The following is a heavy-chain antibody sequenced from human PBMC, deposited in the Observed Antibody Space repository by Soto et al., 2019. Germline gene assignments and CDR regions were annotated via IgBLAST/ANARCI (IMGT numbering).Heavy chain of an antibody. Sequence: EVQLVESGGGLVQPGKSLRLSCEASGFTFDDYAMHWVRQRPGKGLEWVAGISWNTGDIGYANSVRGRFTISRENAQNSLRLQMNSLTPEDTALYYCSKDTPEWIVGTPPLLDCWGRGTLVTVSS. CDR3: SKDTPEWIVGTPPLLDC. CDR2: ISWNTGDI. CDR1: GFTFDDYA. D-gene: IGHD1-26*01. V-gene: IGHV3-9*01. J-gene: IGHJ4*02.